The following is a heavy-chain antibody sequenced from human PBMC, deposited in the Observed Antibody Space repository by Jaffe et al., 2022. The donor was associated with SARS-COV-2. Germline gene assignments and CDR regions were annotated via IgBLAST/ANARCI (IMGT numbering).Heavy chain of an antibody. D-gene: IGHD3-10*01. CDR2: IKQDGSEK. J-gene: IGHJ5*02. Sequence: EVQLVESGGGLVQPGGSLRLSCAASGFTFSSYWMSWVRQAPGKGLEWVANIKQDGSEKYYVDSVKGRFTISRDNAKNSLYLQMNSLRAEDTAVYYCARGQALLWFGELVGEFDPWGQGTLVTVSS. CDR1: GFTFSSYW. V-gene: IGHV3-7*01. CDR3: ARGQALLWFGELVGEFDP.